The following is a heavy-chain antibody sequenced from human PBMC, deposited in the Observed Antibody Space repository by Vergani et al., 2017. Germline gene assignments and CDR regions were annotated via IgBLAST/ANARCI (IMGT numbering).Heavy chain of an antibody. Sequence: QITLKESGPTLVKPTQTLTLTCTFSGFSLSTSGVGVGWIRQPPGKALEWLALIYWDDDKRYSPSLKSRLTITKDTSKNQVVLTMTNMDPVDTATYYFAHRHPKRYDFWSGSPVFDYWGQGTLVTVSS. J-gene: IGHJ4*02. CDR3: AHRHPKRYDFWSGSPVFDY. CDR2: IYWDDDK. V-gene: IGHV2-5*02. CDR1: GFSLSTSGVG. D-gene: IGHD3-3*01.